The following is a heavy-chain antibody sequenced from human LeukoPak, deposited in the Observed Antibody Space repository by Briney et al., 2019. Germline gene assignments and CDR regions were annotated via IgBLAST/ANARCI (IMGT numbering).Heavy chain of an antibody. Sequence: SETLSLTCTVSGGSISSYYWSWIRQPPGKGLEWVGYIYYSGSTNYNPSLKSRVTISVDTSKNQFSLKLSSVTAADTAVYYCARGSPYYYDGSGYQWEYWGQGTLVTVSS. CDR2: IYYSGST. D-gene: IGHD3-22*01. CDR3: ARGSPYYYDGSGYQWEY. V-gene: IGHV4-59*01. J-gene: IGHJ4*02. CDR1: GGSISSYY.